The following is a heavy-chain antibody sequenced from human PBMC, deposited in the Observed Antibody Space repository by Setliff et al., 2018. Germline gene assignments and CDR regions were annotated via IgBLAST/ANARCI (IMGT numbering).Heavy chain of an antibody. CDR2: INHSGST. J-gene: IGHJ1*01. CDR1: SGSFSGYF. V-gene: IGHV4-34*01. Sequence: PSETLSLTCAVYSGSFSGYFWSWIRQPPGKGLEWIGEINHSGSTNYNPSLKIRVTISVDTSKNQFSLKLSSVTAADTAVYYCASRNSDGGPEYFQHWGQGALVTVSS. CDR3: ASRNSDGGPEYFQH. D-gene: IGHD1-26*01.